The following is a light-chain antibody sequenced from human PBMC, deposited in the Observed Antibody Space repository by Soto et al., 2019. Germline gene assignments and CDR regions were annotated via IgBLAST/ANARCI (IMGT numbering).Light chain of an antibody. J-gene: IGKJ4*01. CDR2: GAS. CDR1: QSVSSN. V-gene: IGKV3-15*01. Sequence: DIVMTQSPATLSVSPGERAILSCRASQSVSSNLAWYQQKPGQAPRLLIYGASTKATGIPVRFSGSGSGTEFTLTISSLQSEDFAVYYCQQYNNWPLTFGGGTKVEIK. CDR3: QQYNNWPLT.